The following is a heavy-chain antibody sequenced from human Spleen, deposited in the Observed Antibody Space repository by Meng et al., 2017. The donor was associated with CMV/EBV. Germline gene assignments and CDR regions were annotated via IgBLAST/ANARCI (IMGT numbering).Heavy chain of an antibody. CDR3: ARGGSGYINYYCGMDV. V-gene: IGHV3-20*04. Sequence: LSLTCAASGFTFDDYGMNWVRQAPGKGLEWVSGINWNGGSTGYADSVRGRFTTSRDNAKNSLYLQMNSLRAEDTALYYCARGGSGYINYYCGMDVWGQGATVTVSS. J-gene: IGHJ6*02. CDR1: GFTFDDYG. CDR2: INWNGGST. D-gene: IGHD5-12*01.